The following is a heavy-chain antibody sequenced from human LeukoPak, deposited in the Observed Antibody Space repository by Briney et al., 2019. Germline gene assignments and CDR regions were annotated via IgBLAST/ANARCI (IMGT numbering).Heavy chain of an antibody. CDR2: ISETGGTI. V-gene: IGHV3-23*01. CDR1: GFTFTSYS. D-gene: IGHD5-24*01. Sequence: GGSLRLSCAASGFTFTSYSMNWVRQAPGKGLEWVSAISETGGTIHYADSVRGRFIISRDNSKNTLYLQMNSLRAEDTAVYYCAREMTIITYSFDSWGQGTLVTVSS. J-gene: IGHJ4*02. CDR3: AREMTIITYSFDS.